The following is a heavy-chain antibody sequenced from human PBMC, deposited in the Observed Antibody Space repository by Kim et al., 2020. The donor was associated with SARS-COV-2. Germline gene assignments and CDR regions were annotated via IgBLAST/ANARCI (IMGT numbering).Heavy chain of an antibody. Sequence: KYSQKFQGRVTITRDTSASTAYMELSSLRSEDTAVYYCASPLPYRVGVDPWGQGTLVTVSS. J-gene: IGHJ5*02. CDR3: ASPLPYRVGVDP. D-gene: IGHD1-26*01. V-gene: IGHV1-3*01.